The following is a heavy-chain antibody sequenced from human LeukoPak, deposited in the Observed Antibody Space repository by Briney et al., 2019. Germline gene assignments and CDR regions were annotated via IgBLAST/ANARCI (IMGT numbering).Heavy chain of an antibody. Sequence: PGGSLRLSCAASGFTFSSYSMNWVRQAPGKGLELVSSISSSSSYIYYADSVKGRFTISRDNAKSSLYLQMNSLRAEDTAVYYCARVGATYSYYFDYWGQGTLVTVSS. CDR2: ISSSSSYI. CDR1: GFTFSSYS. CDR3: ARVGATYSYYFDY. J-gene: IGHJ4*02. V-gene: IGHV3-21*01. D-gene: IGHD1-26*01.